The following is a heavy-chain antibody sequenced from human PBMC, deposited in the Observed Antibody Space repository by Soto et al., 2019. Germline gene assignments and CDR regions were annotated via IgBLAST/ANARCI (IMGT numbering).Heavy chain of an antibody. J-gene: IGHJ3*02. V-gene: IGHV3-30-3*01. Sequence: GGSLRLSCAASGFTFSSYAMHWFRQAPGKGLEWVAVISYDGSNKYYADSVKGRFTISRDNSKNTLYLQMNSLRAEDTAVYYCARARYCSGGSCRDAFDIWGQGTMVTVSS. CDR2: ISYDGSNK. D-gene: IGHD2-15*01. CDR3: ARARYCSGGSCRDAFDI. CDR1: GFTFSSYA.